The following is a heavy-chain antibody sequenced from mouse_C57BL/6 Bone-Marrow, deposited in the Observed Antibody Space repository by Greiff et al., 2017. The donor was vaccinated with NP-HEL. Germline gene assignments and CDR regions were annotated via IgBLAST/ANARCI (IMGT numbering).Heavy chain of an antibody. CDR2: IDPSDSST. J-gene: IGHJ3*01. D-gene: IGHD3-3*01. CDR1: GYTFTSYW. CDR3: ARGTLYYPAD. V-gene: IGHV1-59*01. Sequence: QVQLQQPGAELVRPGTSVKLSCKASGYTFTSYWMHWVKQRPGQGLEWIGVIDPSDSSTNYNQKFKGKATLTVDTSSSTAYMQLSSLTSEDSAVYYCARGTLYYPADWGKGTLVTVSA.